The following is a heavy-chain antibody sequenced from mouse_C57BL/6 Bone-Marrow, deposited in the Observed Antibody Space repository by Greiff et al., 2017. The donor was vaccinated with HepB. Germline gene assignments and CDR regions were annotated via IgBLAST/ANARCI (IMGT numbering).Heavy chain of an antibody. J-gene: IGHJ2*01. CDR1: GYTFTSHW. V-gene: IGHV1-56*01. D-gene: IGHD2-10*01. CDR2: IFPGSGST. CDR3: ARCLLPDY. Sequence: VQLQQSGPELVRPGASVKISCKAPGYTFTSHWMQWVRQRPGQGLEWIGEIFPGSGSTYYNEKLKDKATLTADKSSSTAYMQLSSLTYEDSAVYYCARCLLPDYWGQGTTLTVSS.